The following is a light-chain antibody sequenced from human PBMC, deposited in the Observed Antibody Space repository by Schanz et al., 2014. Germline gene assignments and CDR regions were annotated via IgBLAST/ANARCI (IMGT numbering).Light chain of an antibody. CDR2: GAS. V-gene: IGKV3-20*01. J-gene: IGKJ3*01. Sequence: EIVLTQSPGTLSLSPGERATLSCRASQSVSSSNLAWYQQKPGQAPRLLIYGASSRATGVPDRFSASGSGTDFTLTITRLEPEDFAVYYCQQYGTSPFTFGPGTKVDIK. CDR1: QSVSSSN. CDR3: QQYGTSPFT.